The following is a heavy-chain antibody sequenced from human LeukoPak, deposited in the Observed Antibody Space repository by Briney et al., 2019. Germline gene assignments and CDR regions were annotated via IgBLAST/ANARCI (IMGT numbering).Heavy chain of an antibody. CDR3: ARCTVTTGYYGMDV. D-gene: IGHD4-17*01. CDR2: INAGNGNT. CDR1: GYTFTSYA. Sequence: ASVKVSGRASGYTFTSYAMHWVRPAPGQRLEWMGWINAGNGNTKYSQKFQGRVTITRDTSASTAYMELSSLRSEDTAVYYCARCTVTTGYYGMDVWGQGTTVTVSS. J-gene: IGHJ6*02. V-gene: IGHV1-3*01.